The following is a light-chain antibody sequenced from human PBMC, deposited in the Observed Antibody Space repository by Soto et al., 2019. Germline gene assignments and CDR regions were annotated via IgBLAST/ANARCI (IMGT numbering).Light chain of an antibody. V-gene: IGKV1-5*03. CDR3: QHYNGYRWT. CDR2: KAS. Sequence: DIQMTQSPSTLSASVGDRVTITCRASQSVSNWLAWYQQKPGKAPKVLIYKASSLESGVPSRFRGSGSGTEFTLTISSLRPDDFATYYCQHYNGYRWTFGQRTKVDIK. CDR1: QSVSNW. J-gene: IGKJ1*01.